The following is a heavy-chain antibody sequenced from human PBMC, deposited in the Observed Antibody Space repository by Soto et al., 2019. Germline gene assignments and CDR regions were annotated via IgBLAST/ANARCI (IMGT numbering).Heavy chain of an antibody. CDR2: MNPNSGNT. V-gene: IGHV1-8*01. J-gene: IGHJ6*02. Sequence: GASVKVSCKASGYTFTSYDINWVRQATGQGLEWMGWMNPNSGNTGYAQKFQGRVTMTRNTSISTAYMELSSLRSEDTAVYYCASGRYSYGYFYYYGMDVWGQGTTVTVSS. CDR3: ASGRYSYGYFYYYGMDV. CDR1: GYTFTSYD. D-gene: IGHD5-18*01.